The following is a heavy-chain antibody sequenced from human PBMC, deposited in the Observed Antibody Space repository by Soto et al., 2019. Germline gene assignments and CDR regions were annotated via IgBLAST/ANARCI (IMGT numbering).Heavy chain of an antibody. J-gene: IGHJ4*02. CDR1: GYTFTSYY. CDR2: INPNNGNT. Sequence: GASVKVSCKASGYTFTSYYMHWVRQAPGQGLEWMGRINPNNGNTSYAQRLQGRVTMTTDTSTSTAYMELRSLRSDDTAVYYCARLSHTYYYGSGSYDYWGQGTLVTVSS. V-gene: IGHV1-18*04. D-gene: IGHD3-10*01. CDR3: ARLSHTYYYGSGSYDY.